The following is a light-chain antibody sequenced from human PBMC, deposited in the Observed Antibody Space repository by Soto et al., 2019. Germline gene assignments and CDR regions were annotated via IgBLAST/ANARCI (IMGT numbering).Light chain of an antibody. Sequence: QSVLTQPPSVSGAPGQRVTISCTGSSSYIGAVYNVHWYQLLPGTAPKLLIYGNTNRPSGVPDRFSGSKSGTSASLAITDLQADDEADYYCQSYDSTLSSYVFGAGTKVTVL. CDR1: SSYIGAVYN. CDR3: QSYDSTLSSYV. V-gene: IGLV1-40*01. CDR2: GNT. J-gene: IGLJ1*01.